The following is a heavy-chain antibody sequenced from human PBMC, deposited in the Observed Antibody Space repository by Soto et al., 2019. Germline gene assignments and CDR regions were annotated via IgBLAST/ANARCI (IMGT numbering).Heavy chain of an antibody. J-gene: IGHJ4*02. V-gene: IGHV1-18*01. Sequence: QVRLVQSGTEVVKPGASVKVSCKASGYTFTHHALSWVRQAPGQGLQRMGWIRTYNGNTNSAQKFQGRVTMTTDTSTSTAYMELGSLTSDDTAVYYCVRVADTTWVGSLDYWDRGTLVTVSS. CDR1: GYTFTHHA. CDR2: IRTYNGNT. CDR3: VRVADTTWVGSLDY. D-gene: IGHD1-26*01.